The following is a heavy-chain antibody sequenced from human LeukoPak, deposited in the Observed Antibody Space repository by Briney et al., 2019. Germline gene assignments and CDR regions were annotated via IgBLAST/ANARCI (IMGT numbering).Heavy chain of an antibody. CDR3: ARVWTGEGTTGWFDP. Sequence: ASVKVSCKASGYTFTSYGISWVRQAPGQGLEWMGWISAYNGNTNYAQKLQGRVTMTTDTPTSTAYMELRSLRSDDTAVYYCARVWTGEGTTGWFDPWGQGTLVTVSS. D-gene: IGHD1-7*01. CDR2: ISAYNGNT. V-gene: IGHV1-18*01. CDR1: GYTFTSYG. J-gene: IGHJ5*02.